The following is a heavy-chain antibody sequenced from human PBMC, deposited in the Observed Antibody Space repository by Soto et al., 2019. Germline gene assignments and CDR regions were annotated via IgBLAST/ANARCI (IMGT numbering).Heavy chain of an antibody. CDR1: GGSFSGHY. CDR2: INYSETT. D-gene: IGHD3-10*01. CDR3: ARRYGSGKYYFDF. J-gene: IGHJ4*02. V-gene: IGHV4-34*01. Sequence: SETLSLTCAAYGGSFSGHYCSWVRQPPGKGLEWIGEINYSETTNYNPSLESPVTVSVDSFKNQCTLKVTSVTAADTAVYYCARRYGSGKYYFDFWGQGTPVTVSS.